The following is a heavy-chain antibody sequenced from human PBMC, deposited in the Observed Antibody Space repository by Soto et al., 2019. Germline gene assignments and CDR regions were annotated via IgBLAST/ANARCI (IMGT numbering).Heavy chain of an antibody. V-gene: IGHV3-21*01. Sequence: PGGSLRLSCAASGSTFRTYGMNWVRRAPGGGLEWVASISSSGSFIYYADSVKGRFTISRDDAEKSLYLQMNSLRAEDTALYYCAREPEGIAAALDYWGRGTLVTVSS. CDR2: ISSSGSFI. CDR1: GSTFRTYG. J-gene: IGHJ4*02. CDR3: AREPEGIAAALDY. D-gene: IGHD6-13*01.